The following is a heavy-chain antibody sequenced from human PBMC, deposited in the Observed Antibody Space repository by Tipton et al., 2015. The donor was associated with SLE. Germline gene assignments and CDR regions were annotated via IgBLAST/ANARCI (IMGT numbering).Heavy chain of an antibody. CDR2: IYYSGST. D-gene: IGHD1-26*01. CDR1: GGSISSYY. V-gene: IGHV4-59*08. CDR3: ARRGSWWYFDL. Sequence: LRLSCTVSGGSISSYYWSWIRQPPGKGLEWIGYIYYSGSTNYNPSLKSRVTISVDTSKNQFSLKLSSVTAADTAVYYCARRGSWWYFDLWGRGTLVTVSS. J-gene: IGHJ2*01.